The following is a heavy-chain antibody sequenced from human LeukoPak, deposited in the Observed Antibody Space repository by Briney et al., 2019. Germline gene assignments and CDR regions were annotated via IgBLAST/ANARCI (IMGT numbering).Heavy chain of an antibody. CDR3: ARVRWADYGDFPADY. D-gene: IGHD4-17*01. J-gene: IGHJ4*02. CDR1: GYTFTDNY. Sequence: ASVKVSCKASGYTFTDNYMHWVRQAPGQGLEWMGWISAYNGNTNYAQKLQGRVTMTTDTSTSTAYMELRSLRSDDTAVYYCARVRWADYGDFPADYWGQGTLVTVSS. V-gene: IGHV1-18*04. CDR2: ISAYNGNT.